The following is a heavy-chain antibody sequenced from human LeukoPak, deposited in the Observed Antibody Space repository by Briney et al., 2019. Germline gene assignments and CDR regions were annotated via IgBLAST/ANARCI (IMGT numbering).Heavy chain of an antibody. CDR3: ARVRGGPFDY. V-gene: IGHV3-74*01. CDR1: GFTFSSYW. Sequence: GGSLRLSCAASGFTFSSYWMHWVRQAPEKGLVWVSRINSDGSSTSYADSVKGRFTISRDNAKNTLYLQVNSLRAEDTAVYYCARVRGGPFDYWGQGTLVTVSS. D-gene: IGHD2-15*01. CDR2: INSDGSST. J-gene: IGHJ4*02.